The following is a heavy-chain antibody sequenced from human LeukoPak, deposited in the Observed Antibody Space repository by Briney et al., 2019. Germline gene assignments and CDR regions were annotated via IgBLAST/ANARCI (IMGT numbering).Heavy chain of an antibody. Sequence: ASVTVSFKASGYTFTHYYIHWVRQAPGQGLEWMGWIYPYSGDTNYAQNFQGRVTMTRDTSISTAYMELSSLKSDDTAVYYCARDRNSGSSLDIWGQGTMLTVSS. D-gene: IGHD6-6*01. V-gene: IGHV1-2*02. CDR1: GYTFTHYY. J-gene: IGHJ3*02. CDR3: ARDRNSGSSLDI. CDR2: IYPYSGDT.